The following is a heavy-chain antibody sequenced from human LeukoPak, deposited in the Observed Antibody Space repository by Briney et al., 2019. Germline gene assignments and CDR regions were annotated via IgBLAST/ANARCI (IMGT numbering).Heavy chain of an antibody. CDR1: GFTFSSYA. Sequence: GGSLRLSCVASGFTFSSYALNWVRQAPGKGLEWVSSISSSSSYIYYADSVKGRFTISRDNAKNSLYLQMNSLRAEDTAVYYCAIWARVAPDILTPRPRDYWGQGTLVTVSS. CDR3: AIWARVAPDILTPRPRDY. D-gene: IGHD3-9*01. V-gene: IGHV3-21*01. J-gene: IGHJ4*02. CDR2: ISSSSSYI.